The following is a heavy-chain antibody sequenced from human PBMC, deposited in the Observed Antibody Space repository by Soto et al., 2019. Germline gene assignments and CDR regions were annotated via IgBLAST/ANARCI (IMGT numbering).Heavy chain of an antibody. CDR1: GGSISSYSYY. CDR2: MYSSGTT. D-gene: IGHD2-15*01. Sequence: SETLSLTCTVSGGSISSYSYYRGWIRQPPGKSLQWIGSMYSSGTTYYNPSLKSRVTISVDTSKNQFSLYLQMNSLRVEDTAVYYCATLDTAEIQTAAYWGQGTLVTVSS. J-gene: IGHJ4*02. V-gene: IGHV4-39*01. CDR3: ATLDTAEIQTAAY.